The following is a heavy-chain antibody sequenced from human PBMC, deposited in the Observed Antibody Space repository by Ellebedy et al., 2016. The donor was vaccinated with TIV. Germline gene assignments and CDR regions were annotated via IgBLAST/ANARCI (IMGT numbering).Heavy chain of an antibody. J-gene: IGHJ4*02. V-gene: IGHV3-66*04. Sequence: PGGSLRLSCAVSGFSASANYMSWVRQAPGKGLEWVSVIYSGGSTYYADSVKGRFTISRDNSKNTLYLQMSSLRAEDTAVYYGARRPSGSDWVYFDYWGQGTLVTVSS. CDR1: GFSASANY. CDR3: ARRPSGSDWVYFDY. CDR2: IYSGGST. D-gene: IGHD1-26*01.